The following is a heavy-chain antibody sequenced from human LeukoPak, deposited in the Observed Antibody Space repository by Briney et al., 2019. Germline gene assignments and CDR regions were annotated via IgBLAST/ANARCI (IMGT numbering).Heavy chain of an antibody. D-gene: IGHD3-3*01. V-gene: IGHV4-34*01. CDR3: ARGLAINYDFWSGYYIGGYFDY. CDR1: GGSFSGYY. Sequence: PSETLSLTCAVYGGSFSGYYWSWIRQPPGKGLEWIGGINHSGSTNYNPSLKSRVTISVDTSKNQFSLKLSSVTAADTAVYYCARGLAINYDFWSGYYIGGYFDYWGQGTLVTVSS. CDR2: INHSGST. J-gene: IGHJ4*02.